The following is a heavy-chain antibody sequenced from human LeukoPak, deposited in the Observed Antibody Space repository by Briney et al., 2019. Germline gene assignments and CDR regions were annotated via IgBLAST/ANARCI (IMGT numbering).Heavy chain of an antibody. D-gene: IGHD1-26*01. V-gene: IGHV1-3*01. CDR2: INAGNGNT. Sequence: ASVKVSCKASGYTFTSYAMHWVRQAPGQRLEWMGWINAGNGNTKYSQKFQGRVTITRDTSASTAYMELSSLRSEDTAVYYCASLLVGAPSPYYYYGMDVWGQGTTVTVSS. CDR1: GYTFTSYA. J-gene: IGHJ6*02. CDR3: ASLLVGAPSPYYYYGMDV.